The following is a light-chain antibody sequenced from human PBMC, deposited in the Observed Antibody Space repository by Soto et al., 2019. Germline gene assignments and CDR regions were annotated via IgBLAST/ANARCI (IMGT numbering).Light chain of an antibody. Sequence: DIQMTQSPSSVSASVGDRVTITCRASQGISGWLSWYQQKAGAAPKLLIHTASTLQNGVPSRFSGSRSVTVFTLTISNLQPEDYETYYCQPADSFPPTFGPGTKVEI. CDR1: QGISGW. J-gene: IGKJ2*01. CDR2: TAS. V-gene: IGKV1-12*01. CDR3: QPADSFPPT.